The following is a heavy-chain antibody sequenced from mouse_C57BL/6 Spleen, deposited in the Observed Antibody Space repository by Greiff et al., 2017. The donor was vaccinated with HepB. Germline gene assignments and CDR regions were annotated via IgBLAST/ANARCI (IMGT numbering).Heavy chain of an antibody. D-gene: IGHD2-12*01. Sequence: VQLQQSGAELVRPGSSVKLSCKASGYTFTSYWMHWVKQRPIQGLEWIGNIDPSDSETHYNQKFKDKATLTVDKSSSTADMQLSSLTSEDSAVYYCARNYRGHYYAMDYWGQGTSVTVSS. CDR2: IDPSDSET. V-gene: IGHV1-52*01. CDR1: GYTFTSYW. J-gene: IGHJ4*01. CDR3: ARNYRGHYYAMDY.